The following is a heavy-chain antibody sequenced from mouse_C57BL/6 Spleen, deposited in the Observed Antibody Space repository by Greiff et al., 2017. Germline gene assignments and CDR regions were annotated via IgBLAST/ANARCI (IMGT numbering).Heavy chain of an antibody. Sequence: EVKLMESGGGLVQPGGSLKLSCAASGFTFSDYGMAWVRQAPRKGPVWVAFISNLAYSIYYAATVTGRFTISRENAKNTLYLEMSSLRSEDTAMYYCARQGGYDKAMDYWGQGTSVTVSS. CDR2: ISNLAYSI. V-gene: IGHV5-15*01. D-gene: IGHD2-2*01. J-gene: IGHJ4*01. CDR1: GFTFSDYG. CDR3: ARQGGYDKAMDY.